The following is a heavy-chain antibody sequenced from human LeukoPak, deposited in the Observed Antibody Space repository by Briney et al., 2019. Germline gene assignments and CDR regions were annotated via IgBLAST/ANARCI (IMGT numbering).Heavy chain of an antibody. CDR1: GYTFTGYY. J-gene: IGHJ4*02. CDR2: INPNSGGT. Sequence: ASVKVSCKASGYTFTGYYIHWVRQAPGQGLEWMGRINPNSGGTNYAQKFQGRVTMTRDTSISTAYMELSRLRSDDTAVYYCARGGEDIVVVPAAWGQGTLVTVSS. CDR3: ARGGEDIVVVPAA. D-gene: IGHD2-2*01. V-gene: IGHV1-2*06.